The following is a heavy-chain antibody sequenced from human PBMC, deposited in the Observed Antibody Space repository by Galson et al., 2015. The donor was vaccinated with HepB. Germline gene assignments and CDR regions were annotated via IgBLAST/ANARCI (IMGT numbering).Heavy chain of an antibody. Sequence: SVKVSCKASGYSFSTYAMHWVRQAPGQRLEWMGGISAYNGNADYAQKVQGRVTMTTDTSTSTAYMELRSLKADDTAVYYCARVPRIVGTIRFDSWGQGTLVTVSS. CDR1: GYSFSTYA. CDR3: ARVPRIVGTIRFDS. J-gene: IGHJ4*02. CDR2: ISAYNGNA. V-gene: IGHV1-18*01. D-gene: IGHD1-26*01.